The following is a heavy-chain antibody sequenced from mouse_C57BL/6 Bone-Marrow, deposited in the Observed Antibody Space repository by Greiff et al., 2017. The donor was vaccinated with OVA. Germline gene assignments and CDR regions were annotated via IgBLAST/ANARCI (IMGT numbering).Heavy chain of an antibody. V-gene: IGHV1-19*01. D-gene: IGHD1-1*01. CDR1: GYTFTDYY. J-gene: IGHJ2*01. Sequence: EVHLVESGPVLVKPGASVKMSCKASGYTFTDYYMNWVKQSHGKSLEWIGVINPYNGGTSYNQKFKGKATLTVDKSSSTAYMELNSLTSEDSAVYYCARWIYYYGSDDYWGQGTTLTVSS. CDR2: INPYNGGT. CDR3: ARWIYYYGSDDY.